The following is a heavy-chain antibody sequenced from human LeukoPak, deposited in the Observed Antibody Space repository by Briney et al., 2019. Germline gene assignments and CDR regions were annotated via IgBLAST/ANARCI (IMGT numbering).Heavy chain of an antibody. CDR1: GFTFSSYA. Sequence: PGGSLRLSCAASGFTFSSYAMSWVRQAPGKGLEWVSAISGSGDSTYYADSVKGRFTISRDNSKNTLYLQMNSLRAEDTALYYCAKGLERESRLDSWGQGTLVTVSS. CDR3: AKGLERESRLDS. D-gene: IGHD1-1*01. J-gene: IGHJ4*02. V-gene: IGHV3-23*01. CDR2: ISGSGDST.